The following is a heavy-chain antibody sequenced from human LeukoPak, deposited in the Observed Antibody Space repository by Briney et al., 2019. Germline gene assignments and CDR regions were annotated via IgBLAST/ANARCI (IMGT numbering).Heavy chain of an antibody. CDR1: GGSISSYY. CDR2: IYYSGST. CDR3: ASVMWPGELAADY. Sequence: ETLCLTCAVSGGSISSYYWSWVRQPPGKGLEWVGYIYYSGSTNYNPSVKSRVTISVDKSKNQLSLKLSSVTAADTAVYYCASVMWPGELAADYWGQGTLVTVSS. D-gene: IGHD3-10*01. J-gene: IGHJ4*02. V-gene: IGHV4-59*01.